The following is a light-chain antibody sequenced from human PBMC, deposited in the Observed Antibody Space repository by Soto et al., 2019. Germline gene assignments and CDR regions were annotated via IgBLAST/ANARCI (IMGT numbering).Light chain of an antibody. CDR1: ESLLHSDGKTY. Sequence: DIVLTQTPLSSPVTLGQPASISCRSSESLLHSDGKTYLSWLQQRPGQPPRLLIYKVSNRLSGVPYRFSGRGAGTDFTLKISRVEADEVWDYYCFQATQYPPYTLGHGTKLEI. J-gene: IGKJ2*01. CDR3: FQATQYPPYT. CDR2: KVS. V-gene: IGKV2-24*01.